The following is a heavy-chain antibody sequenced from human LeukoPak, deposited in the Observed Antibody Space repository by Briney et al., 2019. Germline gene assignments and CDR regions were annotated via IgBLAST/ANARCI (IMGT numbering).Heavy chain of an antibody. CDR3: ARERGVYYDFWSGRPNYYYMDV. Sequence: PSETLSLTCTVSGGSISSYYWSWIRQPPGKGLEWIGYIYYSGSTNYNPSLKSRVTMSVDTSKNQFSLKLSSVTAADTAVYYCARERGVYYDFWSGRPNYYYMDVWGKGTTVTVSS. CDR1: GGSISSYY. CDR2: IYYSGST. J-gene: IGHJ6*03. D-gene: IGHD3-3*01. V-gene: IGHV4-59*12.